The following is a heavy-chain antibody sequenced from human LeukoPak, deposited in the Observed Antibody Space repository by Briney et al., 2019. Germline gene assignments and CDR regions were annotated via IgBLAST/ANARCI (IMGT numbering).Heavy chain of an antibody. V-gene: IGHV1-69*04. D-gene: IGHD6-13*01. CDR2: IIPILGIA. CDR1: VGTFSSYA. CDR3: ARSIAAAGTEAAY. J-gene: IGHJ4*02. Sequence: AASVKVSCKASVGTFSSYAISWVRQAPGQGLEWMGRIIPILGIANYAQKFQGRVTITADKSTSTAYMELSSLRSEDTAVYYCARSIAAAGTEAAYWGQGTLVTVSS.